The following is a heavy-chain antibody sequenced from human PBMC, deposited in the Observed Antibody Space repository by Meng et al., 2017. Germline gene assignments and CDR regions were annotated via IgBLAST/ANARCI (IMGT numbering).Heavy chain of an antibody. CDR2: IYWDDDK. CDR1: CSSRSTSGIG. CDR3: AHRRDYYGSGNHFDY. D-gene: IGHD3-10*01. V-gene: IGHV2-5*02. J-gene: IGHJ4*02. Sequence: LHDSSPPLLTATQTLTLTCASSCSSRSTSGIGGGWTRQPPGKALEWLALIYWDDDKRYSPSLKSRLTITKDTSKNQVVLTMTNMDPVDTATYYCAHRRDYYGSGNHFDYWGQGTLVTVSS.